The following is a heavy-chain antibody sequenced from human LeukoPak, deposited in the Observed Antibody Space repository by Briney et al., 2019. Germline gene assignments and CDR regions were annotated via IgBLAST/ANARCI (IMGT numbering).Heavy chain of an antibody. CDR3: ARDLGYYDSSGYYYELDY. V-gene: IGHV3-33*01. CDR2: IWYDGSNK. D-gene: IGHD3-22*01. J-gene: IGHJ4*02. CDR1: GFTFSSYG. Sequence: PGGSLRLSCAASGFTFSSYGMHWVRQAPGKGLEWVAVIWYDGSNKYYADSVKGRFTISRDNSKNTLYLQMNSLRAEDTAVYYCARDLGYYDSSGYYYELDYWGQGTLVTVSS.